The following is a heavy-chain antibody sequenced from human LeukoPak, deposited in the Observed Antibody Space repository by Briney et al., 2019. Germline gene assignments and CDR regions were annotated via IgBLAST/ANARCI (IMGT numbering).Heavy chain of an antibody. V-gene: IGHV1-18*01. D-gene: IGHD2-2*02. CDR1: GYTFTSYG. CDR2: ISAYNGNT. Sequence: GASVKVSCKASGYTFTSYGISWVRQAPGQGLEWMGWISAYNGNTNYAQKLQGRVTMTTDTSTSTAYMELRSLRSDDTAVDYCARGYCSSTSCYNGDYFDYWGQGTLVTVSS. CDR3: ARGYCSSTSCYNGDYFDY. J-gene: IGHJ4*02.